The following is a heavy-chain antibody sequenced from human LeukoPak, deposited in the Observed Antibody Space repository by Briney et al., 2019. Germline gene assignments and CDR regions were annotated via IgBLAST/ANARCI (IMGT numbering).Heavy chain of an antibody. V-gene: IGHV4-30-2*01. CDR2: IYHSGRT. CDR1: GGSISSGGYS. D-gene: IGHD2-2*01. J-gene: IGHJ6*02. CDR3: ARGPSTSGYCSSTSCYGRYGMDV. Sequence: SETLSLTCAVSGGSISSGGYSWSWIRQPPGKGLEWIGYIYHSGRTYYNPSLKSRVTISVDRSKNQFSLKLSSVTAADTAVYYCARGPSTSGYCSSTSCYGRYGMDVWGQGTTVTVSS.